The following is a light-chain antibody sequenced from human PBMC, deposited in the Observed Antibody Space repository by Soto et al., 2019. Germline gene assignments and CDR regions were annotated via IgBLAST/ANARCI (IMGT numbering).Light chain of an antibody. J-gene: IGLJ2*01. Sequence: QSVLTQPPSVSAAPGQKVTISCSGSNSNIGNNYVSWYQQIAGTAPKLLIYDNNKRPSEIPDRFSGSKSGTSATLGFTGLQTEDEADYYCATWDSGLNGVVFGGGTKLTVL. CDR2: DNN. CDR1: NSNIGNNY. CDR3: ATWDSGLNGVV. V-gene: IGLV1-51*01.